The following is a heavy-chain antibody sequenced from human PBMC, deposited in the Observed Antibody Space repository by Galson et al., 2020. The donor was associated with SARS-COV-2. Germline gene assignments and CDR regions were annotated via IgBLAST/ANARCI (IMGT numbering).Heavy chain of an antibody. V-gene: IGHV3-33*01. J-gene: IGHJ4*02. CDR3: ARPLYYDTSDYYILGY. CDR1: GFSFSSYG. Sequence: GGSLRLSCAASGFSFSSYGMHWVRQAPGKGLEWVALIWYDGNNKYYADSVKGRFAISRDNSKNTLYLQMNSLRAEDTAVYYCARPLYYDTSDYYILGYWGQGTLVTVSS. CDR2: IWYDGNNK. D-gene: IGHD3-22*01.